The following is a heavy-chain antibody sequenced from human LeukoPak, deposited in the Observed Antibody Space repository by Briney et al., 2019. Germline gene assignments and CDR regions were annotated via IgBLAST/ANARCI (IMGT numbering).Heavy chain of an antibody. CDR1: GYTFTSYD. Sequence: GASVKVSCKASGYTFTSYDINWVRRATGQGLEWMGWMNPNSGNTGYAQKFQGRVTMTRNTSISTAYMELSSLRSEDTAVYYCARFSTPYCGGDCYSELDYWGQGTLVTVSS. CDR2: MNPNSGNT. CDR3: ARFSTPYCGGDCYSELDY. V-gene: IGHV1-8*01. J-gene: IGHJ4*02. D-gene: IGHD2-21*02.